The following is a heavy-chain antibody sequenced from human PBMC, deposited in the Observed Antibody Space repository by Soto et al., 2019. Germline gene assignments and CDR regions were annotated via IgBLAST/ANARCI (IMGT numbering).Heavy chain of an antibody. CDR3: ARDRPPGTYYDFWSGYLPPYYYYYYGMDV. Sequence: PSETLSLTCTVSGGSVSSGSYYWSWIRQPPGKGLEWIGYIYYSGSTNYNPSLKSRVTISVDMSKNQFSLKLSSVTAADTAVYYCARDRPPGTYYDFWSGYLPPYYYYYYGMDVWGQGTTVTVS. J-gene: IGHJ6*02. CDR1: GGSVSSGSYY. CDR2: IYYSGST. V-gene: IGHV4-61*01. D-gene: IGHD3-3*01.